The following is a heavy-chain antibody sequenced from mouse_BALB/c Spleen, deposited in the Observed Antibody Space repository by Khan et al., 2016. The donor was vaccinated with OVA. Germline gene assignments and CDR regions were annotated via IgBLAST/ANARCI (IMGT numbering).Heavy chain of an antibody. V-gene: IGHV2-2*01. J-gene: IGHJ3*01. CDR1: GFSLTTYG. Sequence: QVQLKQSGPGLVQPSQSLSITCTVSGFSLTTYGLHWVRQSPGKGLEWLGVIRSGGNTDYNAAFISRPSIPKDNSQRQSFFKMDRMQADDTAVYDCARKSYIYDFTYWGQGTLVTVSA. CDR2: IRSGGNT. D-gene: IGHD2-12*01. CDR3: ARKSYIYDFTY.